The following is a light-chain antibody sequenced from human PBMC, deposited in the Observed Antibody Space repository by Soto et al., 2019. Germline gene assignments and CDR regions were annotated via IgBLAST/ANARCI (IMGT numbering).Light chain of an antibody. CDR3: SSYTSSSTLYV. CDR2: EVS. V-gene: IGLV2-14*01. J-gene: IGLJ1*01. Sequence: QSALTQPASVSGSPGQSITISCTGTTSDVGGYNYVCWYQQHPGKAPKLVIYEVSNRPSGVSTRFSGSKSGNTASLTISGLQAEDEADYYCSSYTSSSTLYVFGTGTKVTVL. CDR1: TSDVGGYNY.